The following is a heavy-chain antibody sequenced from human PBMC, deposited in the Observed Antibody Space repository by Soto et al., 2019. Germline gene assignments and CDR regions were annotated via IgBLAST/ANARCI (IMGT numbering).Heavy chain of an antibody. J-gene: IGHJ3*01. Sequence: EVQLVESGGGLVQPGGSLRLSCASSGFTLSMSAVNWVRQAPGKGLEWVSYISDSGDRTYYADSVKGRFTISRDGSKNTVSLQMDSLRAEDTAVYYCAKDRGIIVKAGDAFDVWGQGTKVTVSS. CDR2: ISDSGDRT. CDR1: GFTLSMSA. D-gene: IGHD3-16*02. CDR3: AKDRGIIVKAGDAFDV. V-gene: IGHV3-23*04.